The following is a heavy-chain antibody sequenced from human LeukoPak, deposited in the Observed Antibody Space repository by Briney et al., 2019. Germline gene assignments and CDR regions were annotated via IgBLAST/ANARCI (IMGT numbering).Heavy chain of an antibody. CDR1: GFSLSTSGVG. D-gene: IGHD3-22*01. CDR2: IYWDDDK. CDR3: AHFTYYYDSSGFGY. V-gene: IGHV2-5*02. J-gene: IGHJ4*02. Sequence: SGPTLVNPTQTLTLTCTFSGFSLSTSGVGVCWIRQPPGKALEWLALIYWDDDKRYSPSLKSRLTITKDTSKNQVVLTMTNMDPVDTATYYCAHFTYYYDSSGFGYWGQGTLVTVSS.